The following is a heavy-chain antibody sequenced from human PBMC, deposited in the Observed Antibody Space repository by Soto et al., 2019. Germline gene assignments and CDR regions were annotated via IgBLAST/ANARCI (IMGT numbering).Heavy chain of an antibody. D-gene: IGHD3-16*01. CDR3: GIGGEKGGGVFDI. V-gene: IGHV4-34*01. Sequence: SETLSLTCAVSAGSFSGFHWSWIRQPPGKWLEWIGEVNHGRSTNYNPSLKSRVTMSMDRSKSQFSLELTCVTAADTAVYYCGIGGEKGGGVFDIWGQGTGVTVS. CDR1: AGSFSGFH. J-gene: IGHJ3*02. CDR2: VNHGRST.